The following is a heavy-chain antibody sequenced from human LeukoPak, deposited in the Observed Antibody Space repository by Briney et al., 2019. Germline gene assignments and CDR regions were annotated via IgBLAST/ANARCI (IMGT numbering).Heavy chain of an antibody. D-gene: IGHD2-2*01. CDR2: SYHSGGT. CDR3: AREKNVVYCSSTSCYFDY. V-gene: IGHV4-38-2*02. CDR1: GYSIRSGYY. J-gene: IGHJ4*02. Sequence: SETLSLTCTVSGYSIRSGYYWAWIRQPPGKGLEWIGSSYHSGGTDYNPSLKSRITISVDTSKNQFSLKLSSVTAADTAVYYCAREKNVVYCSSTSCYFDYWGQGTLVTVSS.